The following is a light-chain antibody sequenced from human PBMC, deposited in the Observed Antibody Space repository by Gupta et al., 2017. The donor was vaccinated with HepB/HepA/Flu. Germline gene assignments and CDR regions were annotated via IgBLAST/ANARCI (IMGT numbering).Light chain of an antibody. CDR2: GAS. Sequence: DMVLTQSPGTLCLSPGERATLSFRASQSVRSSYLAWYQQKPGQAPRLLIYGASSWSTGLPDRFSGSRSRTEFTLIISILAPAHLAVYYCQLYGSSPITFGRGTKVEIK. CDR1: QSVRSSY. CDR3: QLYGSSPIT. V-gene: IGKV3-20*01. J-gene: IGKJ4*01.